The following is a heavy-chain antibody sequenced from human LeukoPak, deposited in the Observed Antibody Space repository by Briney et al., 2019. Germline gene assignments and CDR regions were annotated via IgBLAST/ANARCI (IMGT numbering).Heavy chain of an antibody. D-gene: IGHD5-12*01. J-gene: IGHJ5*02. CDR2: ISSSGTTI. Sequence: GGSLRLSCAASGFTFSSYEMHWVRQAPGKGLEWVADISSSGTTIYYADSVKGRFTISRDNAKNSLYLQMNSLRAEDTAVYYCARLLVATPGVDPWGQGTLVTVSS. CDR1: GFTFSSYE. V-gene: IGHV3-48*03. CDR3: ARLLVATPGVDP.